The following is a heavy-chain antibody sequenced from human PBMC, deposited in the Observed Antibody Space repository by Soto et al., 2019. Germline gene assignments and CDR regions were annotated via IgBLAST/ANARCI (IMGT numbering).Heavy chain of an antibody. J-gene: IGHJ6*02. Sequence: PSETLSLTCTVSGGSISSAGYYWSWIRQHPGKGLEWIGIIYYSGNTYYNPSLKSRVTISADTSMNEFSLRLSSVTAADTAVYYCARLNGYCVSTGCHGYYGMDVWSQGTTVTVSS. V-gene: IGHV4-39*01. D-gene: IGHD2-2*03. CDR3: ARLNGYCVSTGCHGYYGMDV. CDR2: IYYSGNT. CDR1: GGSISSAGYY.